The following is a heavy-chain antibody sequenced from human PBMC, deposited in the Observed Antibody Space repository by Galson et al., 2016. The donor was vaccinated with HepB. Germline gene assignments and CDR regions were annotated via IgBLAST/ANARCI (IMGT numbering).Heavy chain of an antibody. J-gene: IGHJ5*01. V-gene: IGHV4-39*07. D-gene: IGHD2-21*01. CDR1: GGSISRNYFN. Sequence: SETLSLTCTVSGGSISRNYFNWGWIRQPPGKALEWIGSIYWSGSTYYNPSLKSRVTISVDTSKSLFSLNLMFVTVADTAVYYCAHCKTGAVFGLVIDSWSQGTLVTVSS. CDR3: AHCKTGAVFGLVIDS. CDR2: IYWSGST.